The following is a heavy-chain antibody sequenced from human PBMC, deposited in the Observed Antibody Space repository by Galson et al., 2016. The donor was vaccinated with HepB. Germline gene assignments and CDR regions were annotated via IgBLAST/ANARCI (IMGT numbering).Heavy chain of an antibody. V-gene: IGHV1-18*04. CDR3: ARQEQQLEGLGWFDP. Sequence: SVKVSCKASGYTFTSYDFSWVRQAPGQGLEWMGWISADNGNTKYAQELQGRVTMTTDTSTRTAYMELRSLRYDDTAVYYCARQEQQLEGLGWFDPWGQGTLVTVSS. J-gene: IGHJ5*02. D-gene: IGHD6-13*01. CDR1: GYTFTSYD. CDR2: ISADNGNT.